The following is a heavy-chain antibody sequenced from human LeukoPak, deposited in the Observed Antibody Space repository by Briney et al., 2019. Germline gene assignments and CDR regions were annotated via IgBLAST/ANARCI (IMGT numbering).Heavy chain of an antibody. V-gene: IGHV3-53*01. CDR1: GFTVSSYY. CDR3: AKDISGWYFDAFDI. D-gene: IGHD6-19*01. Sequence: PGGSLRLSCAASGFTVSSYYMSWVRQAPGKGLEWASLIYSDGTTYYADSVKGRFTISRDNSKNTLYLQMNSLRAEDTAVYYCAKDISGWYFDAFDIWGQGTMVTVSS. CDR2: IYSDGTT. J-gene: IGHJ3*02.